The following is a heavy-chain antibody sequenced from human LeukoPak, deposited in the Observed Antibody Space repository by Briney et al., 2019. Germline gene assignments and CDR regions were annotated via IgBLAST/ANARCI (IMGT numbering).Heavy chain of an antibody. CDR1: GFTFSSYA. V-gene: IGHV3-23*01. Sequence: QAGGSLRLSCAASGFTFSSYAMHWVRQAPGKGLEWVSSISGSGSSTYYADSVKDRFTISRDSSKNTIYLQMNSLRAEDTAVFYCAKSGGGTTKNKYYFDYWGQGTLVTVSS. CDR2: ISGSGSST. CDR3: AKSGGGTTKNKYYFDY. J-gene: IGHJ4*02. D-gene: IGHD3-10*01.